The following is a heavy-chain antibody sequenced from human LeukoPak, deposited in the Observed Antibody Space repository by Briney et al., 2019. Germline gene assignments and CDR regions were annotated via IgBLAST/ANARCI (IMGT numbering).Heavy chain of an antibody. J-gene: IGHJ4*02. CDR2: ISWNSGSI. Sequence: PGRSLRLFCAASGFTFDDYAMHWVRQAPGKGLVWVSGISWNSGSIGYADSVKGRFTISRDNAKNSLYLQMNSLRAEDMALYYCAKDVGSSGWYYFDYWGQGTLVTVSS. CDR1: GFTFDDYA. V-gene: IGHV3-9*03. CDR3: AKDVGSSGWYYFDY. D-gene: IGHD6-19*01.